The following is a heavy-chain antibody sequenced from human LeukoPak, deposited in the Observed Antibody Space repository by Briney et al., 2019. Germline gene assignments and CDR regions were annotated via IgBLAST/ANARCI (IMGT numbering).Heavy chain of an antibody. V-gene: IGHV3-11*01. J-gene: IGHJ5*02. CDR1: GFTFNDYY. Sequence: GGSLRLSCAASGFTFNDYYMSWIRQAPGKGLEWLSYINIGGTKPHYADSVKGRFTISRNNAKKSLYLEMNNLRAEDTAVYYCATDGAGFDTWGQGVLVTVSS. CDR3: ATDGAGFDT. CDR2: INIGGTKP.